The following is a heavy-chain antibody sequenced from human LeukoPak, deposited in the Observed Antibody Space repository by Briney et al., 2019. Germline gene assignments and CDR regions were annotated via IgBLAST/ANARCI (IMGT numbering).Heavy chain of an antibody. CDR3: TKLQGDHCYSDSDY. D-gene: IGHD2-15*01. V-gene: IGHV3-48*01. CDR1: GFTFSSYS. J-gene: IGHJ4*02. Sequence: GGSLRLSCAASGFTFSSYSMNWVRQAPGKGLEWVSYISSSSSTIYYADSVRGRFAISRDTSKNTLFLQMNSLRAEDTALYYCTKLQGDHCYSDSDYWGRGTLLTVSS. CDR2: ISSSSSTI.